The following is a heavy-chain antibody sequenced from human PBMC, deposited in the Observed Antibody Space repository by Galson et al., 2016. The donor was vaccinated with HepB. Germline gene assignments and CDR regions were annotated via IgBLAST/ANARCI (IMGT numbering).Heavy chain of an antibody. Sequence: LSLTCTVSGGSVISDNYYWSWIRQPPGKGLAWIGFIQYSGNTNCNPSLRGRITISIDTSKNQFSLKVNSVTAADTAVYYCARDQNGSYLAYWGLGALVAVSS. CDR1: GGSVISDNYY. J-gene: IGHJ4*02. CDR3: ARDQNGSYLAY. V-gene: IGHV4-61*01. D-gene: IGHD1-26*01. CDR2: IQYSGNT.